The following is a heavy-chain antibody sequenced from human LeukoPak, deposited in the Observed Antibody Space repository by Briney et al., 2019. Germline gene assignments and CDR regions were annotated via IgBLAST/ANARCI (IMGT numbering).Heavy chain of an antibody. CDR3: ASRFNFDY. V-gene: IGHV4-34*01. CDR2: INHSGST. Sequence: SETLSLTCAVYGGSFSGYYRSWIRQPPGKGLEWIGEINHSGSTNYNPSLKSRVTISVDTSKNQFSLKLSSVTAADTAVYYCASRFNFDYWGQGTLVTVSS. J-gene: IGHJ4*02. CDR1: GGSFSGYY. D-gene: IGHD3-3*01.